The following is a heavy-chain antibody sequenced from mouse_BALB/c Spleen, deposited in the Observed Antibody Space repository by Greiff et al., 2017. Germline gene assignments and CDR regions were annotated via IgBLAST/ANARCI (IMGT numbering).Heavy chain of an antibody. CDR3: ARDYYYGSSYHWYFDV. D-gene: IGHD1-1*01. V-gene: IGHV7-3*02. CDR2: IRNKANGYTT. Sequence: EVKLVESGGGLVQPGGSLRLSCATSGFTFTDYYMSWVRQPPGKALEWLGFIRNKANGYTTEYSASVKGRFTISRDNSQSILYLQMNTLRAEDSATYYCARDYYYGSSYHWYFDVWGAGTTVTVSS. J-gene: IGHJ1*01. CDR1: GFTFTDYY.